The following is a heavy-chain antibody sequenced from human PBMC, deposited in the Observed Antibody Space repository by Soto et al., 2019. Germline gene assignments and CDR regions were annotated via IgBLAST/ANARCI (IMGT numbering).Heavy chain of an antibody. J-gene: IGHJ4*02. CDR3: AVASAVFDY. Sequence: GGSLRLSCAASGFTFNNYAMSWVRQGPGKGLEWVSAISGDGGRPSYADTVKGRFTISRDNSKNTLFLQMNSLRTEDTAVYYCAVASAVFDYWGQGILVTVSS. D-gene: IGHD2-15*01. CDR1: GFTFNNYA. V-gene: IGHV3-23*01. CDR2: ISGDGGRP.